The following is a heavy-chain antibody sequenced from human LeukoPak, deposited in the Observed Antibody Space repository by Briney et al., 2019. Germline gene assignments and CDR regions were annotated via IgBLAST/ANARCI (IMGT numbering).Heavy chain of an antibody. V-gene: IGHV3-30-3*01. CDR2: IASDGSHT. CDR1: GFTFSDYF. Sequence: GGSLRLSCAASGFTFSDYFMHWVRQAPGKGLEWVAVIASDGSHTFYVESVKGRFTISRDNSKNTLYLQMNSLRAEDTAVYFCARERQDTIVHSGAFGIWGQGTMVTVSS. J-gene: IGHJ3*02. D-gene: IGHD3-10*01. CDR3: ARERQDTIVHSGAFGI.